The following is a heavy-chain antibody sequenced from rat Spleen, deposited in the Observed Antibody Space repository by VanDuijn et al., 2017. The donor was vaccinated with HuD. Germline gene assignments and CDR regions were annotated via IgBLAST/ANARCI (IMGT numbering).Heavy chain of an antibody. CDR2: IWNIGST. CDR3: VRERHSYGVMDA. V-gene: IGHV2-77*01. CDR1: GFSLTSYG. Sequence: QVQLKETGPGLVQTTQTLSVTCTVSGFSLTSYGVHWVRQAPGKGLEWMGVIWNIGSTRYNPGFKSRLSISRDTSQRQVFLKMNSLQTEDIATYYCVRERHSYGVMDAWGQGTSVTVSS. J-gene: IGHJ4*01. D-gene: IGHD1-12*01.